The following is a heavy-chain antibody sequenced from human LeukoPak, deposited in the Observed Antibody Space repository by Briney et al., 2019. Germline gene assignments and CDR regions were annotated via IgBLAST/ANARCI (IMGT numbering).Heavy chain of an antibody. Sequence: SETLSLTCAVYGGSFSGYYWSWIRQPPGKGLEWIGEINHSGSTNYNPSLKSRVTISVDTYKNQFSLKLSSVTAADTAVYYCATQQQLATYPFDYWGQGTLVTVSS. J-gene: IGHJ4*02. V-gene: IGHV4-34*01. CDR1: GGSFSGYY. D-gene: IGHD6-13*01. CDR2: INHSGST. CDR3: ATQQQLATYPFDY.